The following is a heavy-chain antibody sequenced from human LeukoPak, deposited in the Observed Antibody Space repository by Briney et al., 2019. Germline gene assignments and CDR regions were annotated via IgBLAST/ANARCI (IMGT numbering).Heavy chain of an antibody. CDR2: ISSSSSYI. CDR1: GFTFSSYS. J-gene: IGHJ4*02. CDR3: ARGVATFGY. Sequence: PGGTLRLSCAASGFTFSSYSMNWVRHAPGKGLEWVSAISSSSSYIYYADSVKGRFTICRDNAKNSLYLQMNTLRAEDTAVYYCARGVATFGYWGQGTLVTVSS. V-gene: IGHV3-21*01. D-gene: IGHD2-15*01.